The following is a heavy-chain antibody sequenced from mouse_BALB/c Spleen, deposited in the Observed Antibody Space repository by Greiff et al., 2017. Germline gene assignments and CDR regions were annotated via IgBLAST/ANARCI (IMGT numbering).Heavy chain of an antibody. V-gene: IGHV5-17*02. CDR3: ARWDYGNAY. J-gene: IGHJ3*01. D-gene: IGHD1-1*01. CDR2: ISSGSSTI. Sequence: EVKVVESGGGLVQPGGSRKLSCAASGFTFSSFGMHWVRQAPEKGLEWVAYISSGSSTIYYADTVKGRFTISRDNPKNTLFLQMTSLRSEDTAMYYCARWDYGNAYWGQGTLVTVSA. CDR1: GFTFSSFG.